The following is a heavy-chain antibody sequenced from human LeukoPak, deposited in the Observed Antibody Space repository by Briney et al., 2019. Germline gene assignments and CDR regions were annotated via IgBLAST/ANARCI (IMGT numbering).Heavy chain of an antibody. Sequence: QSGGSLRLSCAASGFTFSSHGMIWVRQAPGKGLEWVSALTDSGGHTFYSDSVKGRFAISRDNPRNSLYLQMNSLRVEDTAIYYCGKIGTVGATDFWGQGTLVTVSS. CDR3: GKIGTVGATDF. J-gene: IGHJ4*02. D-gene: IGHD1-26*01. V-gene: IGHV3-23*01. CDR1: GFTFSSHG. CDR2: LTDSGGHT.